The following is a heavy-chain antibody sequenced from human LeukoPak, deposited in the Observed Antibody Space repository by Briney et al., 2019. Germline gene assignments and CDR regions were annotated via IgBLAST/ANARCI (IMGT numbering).Heavy chain of an antibody. J-gene: IGHJ4*02. Sequence: PGGSLRLSCAASGFTFSSYSMNWVRQAPGKGLEWVSSISSSSSYIYYADSVKGRFTISRDNAKNSLYLQMNSLRAEDTAVYYCARARFSYRSPADYWGQGTLVTVSS. CDR2: ISSSSSYI. CDR1: GFTFSSYS. V-gene: IGHV3-21*01. CDR3: ARARFSYRSPADY. D-gene: IGHD4-11*01.